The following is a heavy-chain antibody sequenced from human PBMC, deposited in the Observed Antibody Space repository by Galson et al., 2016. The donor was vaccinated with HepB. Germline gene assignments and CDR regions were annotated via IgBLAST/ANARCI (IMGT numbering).Heavy chain of an antibody. CDR3: ARRGDIVNYYGMDV. CDR1: GFNFSNYG. V-gene: IGHV3-33*01. CDR2: VWYDGYNK. D-gene: IGHD2-15*01. J-gene: IGHJ6*02. Sequence: SLRLSCAASGFNFSNYGMHWVRQAPGKGLGWVAIVWYDGYNKYYADSVKGRFTISRDNSKNTLYLQMNSLRAEDTAVYYRARRGDIVNYYGMDVWGQGTTVTVSS.